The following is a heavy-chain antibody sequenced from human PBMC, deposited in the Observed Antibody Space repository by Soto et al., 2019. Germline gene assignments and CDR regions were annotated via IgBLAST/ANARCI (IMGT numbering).Heavy chain of an antibody. J-gene: IGHJ4*02. Sequence: GGSLRLSCAASGFTFSTYSMTWVRQAPGKGLEWLSYISSTSSNIEYADSVKGRFTISRNNAKNSLYLQMKNLGVEDTAVYFCARDSAEYDSSGYYPFPGYWGQGTLVTVSS. V-gene: IGHV3-48*01. D-gene: IGHD3-22*01. CDR3: ARDSAEYDSSGYYPFPGY. CDR2: ISSTSSNI. CDR1: GFTFSTYS.